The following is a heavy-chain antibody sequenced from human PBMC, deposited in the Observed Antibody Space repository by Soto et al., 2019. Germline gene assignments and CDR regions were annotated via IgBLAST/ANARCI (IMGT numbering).Heavy chain of an antibody. CDR1: GGSISGGQNF. V-gene: IGHV4-30-4*08. CDR2: IHHSGST. Sequence: QVQLQESGPGLVKPSQTLSLTCTVSGGSISGGQNFWNWIRQSPGKGLEWIGYIHHSGSTYYSPSLKSRLTISADTSKNQISLKLNSVTAADTAVYYCARDTGTYPYYFDSWGQGTLVTVSS. CDR3: ARDTGTYPYYFDS. D-gene: IGHD1-26*01. J-gene: IGHJ4*02.